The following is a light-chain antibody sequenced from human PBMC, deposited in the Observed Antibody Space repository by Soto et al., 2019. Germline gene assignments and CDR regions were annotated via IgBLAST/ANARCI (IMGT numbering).Light chain of an antibody. CDR2: DAS. J-gene: IGKJ5*01. Sequence: EIVLTQSPATLSLSPGERATVSCRASQSVSSYLAWYQQKPGQAPRLLIYDASNRATGIPARFSGSGSGTDFTLTINSLEPEDFAVYYCQQRSNWPITFGQGTRLEIK. V-gene: IGKV3-11*01. CDR1: QSVSSY. CDR3: QQRSNWPIT.